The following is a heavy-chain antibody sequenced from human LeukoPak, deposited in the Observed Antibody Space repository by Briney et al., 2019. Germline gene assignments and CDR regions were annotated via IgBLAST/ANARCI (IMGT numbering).Heavy chain of an antibody. CDR3: ARGSHSRGRYCSSTSCYAGVNWFDP. CDR1: GGSISSYY. Sequence: PSETLSLTCTVSGGSISSYYWSWIRQPAGKGLEWIGRIYTSGSTNYNPSLKSRVTMSVDTSKNQFSLKLSSVTAADTAVYYCARGSHSRGRYCSSTSCYAGVNWFDPWGQGTLVTVSS. CDR2: IYTSGST. V-gene: IGHV4-4*07. D-gene: IGHD2-2*01. J-gene: IGHJ5*02.